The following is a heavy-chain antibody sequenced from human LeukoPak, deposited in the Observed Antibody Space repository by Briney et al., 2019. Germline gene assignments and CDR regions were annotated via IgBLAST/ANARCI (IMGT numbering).Heavy chain of an antibody. CDR2: TYYRSKWYN. D-gene: IGHD6-19*01. CDR1: GDSVSSNSAA. J-gene: IGHJ6*03. Sequence: SQTLSLTCAISGDSVSSNSAAWNWIRQSPSRGLEWLGRTYYRSKWYNDYAVSVKSRITINPDTSKNQFSLQLNSVTPEDTAVYYCARDLRELEAVAGDYYYMDVWGKGTTVTVSS. CDR3: ARDLRELEAVAGDYYYMDV. V-gene: IGHV6-1*01.